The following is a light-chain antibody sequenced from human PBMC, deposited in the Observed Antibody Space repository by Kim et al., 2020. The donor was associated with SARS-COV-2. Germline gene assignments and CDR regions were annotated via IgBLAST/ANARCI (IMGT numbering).Light chain of an antibody. CDR3: QQSNDWPRT. J-gene: IGKJ2*01. V-gene: IGKV3-11*01. CDR2: DAS. Sequence: EIVLTQSPATLSLSPGERATLSCRASQSVHTDLAWYQQTPGQAPRLLIYDASNRAPGIPARFSGSGSGTDFTLTISSLEPEDFAVYYCQQSNDWPRTFGQGTKL. CDR1: QSVHTD.